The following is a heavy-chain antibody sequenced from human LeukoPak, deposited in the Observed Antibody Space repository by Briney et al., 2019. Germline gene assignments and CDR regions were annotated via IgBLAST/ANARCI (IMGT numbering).Heavy chain of an antibody. D-gene: IGHD4-11*01. Sequence: GGSLRLSSAAPVVTFSGYWMSWVRQAPAKGMEWVANIKQDGSEKYYVDSVKGRFTISRDNAKNSLYLQMNSLRAEDTAVYYCARGYGNYGYWGQGTLVTVSS. CDR1: VVTFSGYW. J-gene: IGHJ4*02. CDR2: IKQDGSEK. CDR3: ARGYGNYGY. V-gene: IGHV3-7*01.